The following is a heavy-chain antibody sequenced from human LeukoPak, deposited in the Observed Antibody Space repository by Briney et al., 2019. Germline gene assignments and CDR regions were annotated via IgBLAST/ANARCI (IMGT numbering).Heavy chain of an antibody. CDR1: GFTFSSYW. D-gene: IGHD6-13*01. CDR3: AREIAAAGGSYYYYYYMDV. CDR2: IKQDGSEK. Sequence: GSLRLSCAASGFTFSSYWMSWVRQAPGKGLEWVANIKQDGSEKYYVDSVKGRFTISRDNAKNSLYLQMNSLRAEDTAVYYCAREIAAAGGSYYYYYYMDVWGKGTTVTVSS. J-gene: IGHJ6*03. V-gene: IGHV3-7*01.